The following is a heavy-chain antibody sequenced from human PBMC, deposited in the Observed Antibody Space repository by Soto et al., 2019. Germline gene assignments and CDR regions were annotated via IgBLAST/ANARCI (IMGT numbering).Heavy chain of an antibody. CDR2: ISSSSSYI. D-gene: IGHD3-10*01. V-gene: IGHV3-21*01. J-gene: IGHJ6*02. CDR1: GFTFSSYS. Sequence: EVQLVESGGGLVKPGGSLRLSCAASGFTFSSYSMNWVRQAPGKGLEWVSSISSSSSYIYYADSVKGRFTISRDNAKNSLYLQMNSLRAEDTAVYYCARDTSITMVRGTGMDVWGQGTTFTVSS. CDR3: ARDTSITMVRGTGMDV.